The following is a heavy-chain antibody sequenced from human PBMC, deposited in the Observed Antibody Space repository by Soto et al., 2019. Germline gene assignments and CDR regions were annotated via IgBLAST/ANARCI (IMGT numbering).Heavy chain of an antibody. CDR1: GYTFSSYY. V-gene: IGHV1-46*03. Sequence: QVQLVQSGAEVKKPGASVKVSCKASGYTFSSYYMNWVRQAPGQGLEWLGIINPSGGYTTYAQRSMGTVTLTSATSTSTDHMELGSLTSEDTAVYYCARGGGIVVVTAPYDRWGQGTLVTVSS. CDR3: ARGGGIVVVTAPYDR. J-gene: IGHJ5*02. D-gene: IGHD2-21*02. CDR2: INPSGGYT.